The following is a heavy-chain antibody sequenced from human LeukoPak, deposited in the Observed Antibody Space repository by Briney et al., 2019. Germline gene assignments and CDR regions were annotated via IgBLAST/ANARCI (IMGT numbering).Heavy chain of an antibody. Sequence: PSETLSLACTVSGASIRSNYWSWIRQPAGQGLEWIGLIYSRGSTNHNPSLNSRVTMSLDTSKNQFSLKLTSVTAADTAVYYCARGPMTYYYGSSASPPRLNYYFDSWGLGTLVTVSS. D-gene: IGHD3-22*01. V-gene: IGHV4-4*07. CDR1: GASIRSNY. J-gene: IGHJ4*02. CDR3: ARGPMTYYYGSSASPPRLNYYFDS. CDR2: IYSRGST.